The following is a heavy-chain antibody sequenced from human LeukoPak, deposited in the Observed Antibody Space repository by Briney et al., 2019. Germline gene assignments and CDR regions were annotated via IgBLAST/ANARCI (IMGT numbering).Heavy chain of an antibody. Sequence: GGSLRLSCAASGFTFNNYWMNWVRQAPGKGLEWVANIKPDGSEKYYVDSANGRFTISRDNAKNSLYLQMNSLRAEDTAVYYCARDPHRGGDYDYWGQGTLVTVSS. J-gene: IGHJ4*02. V-gene: IGHV3-7*03. CDR2: IKPDGSEK. D-gene: IGHD4-17*01. CDR3: ARDPHRGGDYDY. CDR1: GFTFNNYW.